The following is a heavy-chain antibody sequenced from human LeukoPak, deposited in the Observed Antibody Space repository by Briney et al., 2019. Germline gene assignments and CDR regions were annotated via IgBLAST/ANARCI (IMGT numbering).Heavy chain of an antibody. CDR1: GFTFSSYA. Sequence: PGGSLRLSCAASGFTFSSYAMHWVRQAPGKGLEWVSAISGSGGSTYYADSVKGRFTISRDNSKNTLYLQMNSLRAEDTAVYHLGKNGGGSYSYFDYWGQGTLVTVSS. CDR2: ISGSGGST. CDR3: GKNGGGSYSYFDY. V-gene: IGHV3-23*01. D-gene: IGHD1-26*01. J-gene: IGHJ4*02.